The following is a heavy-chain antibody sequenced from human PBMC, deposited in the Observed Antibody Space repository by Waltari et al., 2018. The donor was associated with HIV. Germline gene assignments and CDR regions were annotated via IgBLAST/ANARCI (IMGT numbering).Heavy chain of an antibody. D-gene: IGHD6-13*01. V-gene: IGHV4-30-4*08. CDR1: GGSVSTGDYY. J-gene: IGHJ6*02. CDR3: VRGGRVAAPYYGMDV. CDR2: IFYTAGS. Sequence: VQLQESGPGLVKPSQTLSLACYVSGGSVSTGDYYWTWIRKSPGKGLEWLGHIFYTAGSYYNPSLGNRVSASLDKANNQISLTLRSVTAADTAIYYCVRGGRVAAPYYGMDVWGPGTTVIVAS.